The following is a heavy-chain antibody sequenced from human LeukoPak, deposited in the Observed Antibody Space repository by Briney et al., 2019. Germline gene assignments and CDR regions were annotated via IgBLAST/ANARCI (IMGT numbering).Heavy chain of an antibody. V-gene: IGHV1-46*01. D-gene: IGHD6-6*01. CDR2: INPSGGST. CDR3: ARDGASYSSSPGGPLDY. Sequence: GASVKVSCKASGYTFTSYYMHWVRQAPGQGLEWMGIINPSGGSTSYAQKFQGRVTMTRDTSTSTVYMELSSLRSEDTAVYYCARDGASYSSSPGGPLDYWGQGTLVTVSS. CDR1: GYTFTSYY. J-gene: IGHJ4*02.